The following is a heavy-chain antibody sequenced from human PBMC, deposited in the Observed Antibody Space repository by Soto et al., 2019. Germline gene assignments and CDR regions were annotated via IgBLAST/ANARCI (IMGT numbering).Heavy chain of an antibody. Sequence: PSETLSLTCTVSGGSISSSSYYWSWIRQPPGKGLEWIGYIYYSGSTNYNPSLKSRVTISVDTSKNQFSLKLSSVTAADTALYYCARTYGRNFDYWGQGTLVTVSS. J-gene: IGHJ4*02. V-gene: IGHV4-61*01. CDR3: ARTYGRNFDY. CDR1: GGSISSSSYY. D-gene: IGHD3-10*01. CDR2: IYYSGST.